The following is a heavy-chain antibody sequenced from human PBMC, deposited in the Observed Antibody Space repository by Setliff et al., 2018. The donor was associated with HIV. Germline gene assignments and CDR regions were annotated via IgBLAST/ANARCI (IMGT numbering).Heavy chain of an antibody. Sequence: PSETLSLTCTVSGGSISSYYWSWIRKPPGKGLEWIGYSYYSGSTNYNPSLKSRVTISVDTSKNQFSLKLSSVTAADTAVYYCARGVVVAATRWFDPWGQVTLVTVSS. J-gene: IGHJ5*02. CDR3: ARGVVVAATRWFDP. V-gene: IGHV4-59*01. CDR1: GGSISSYY. CDR2: SYYSGST. D-gene: IGHD2-15*01.